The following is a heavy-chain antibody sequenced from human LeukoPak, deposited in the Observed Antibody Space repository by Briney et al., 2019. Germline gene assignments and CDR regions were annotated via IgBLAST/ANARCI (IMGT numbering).Heavy chain of an antibody. CDR1: GGSISSYY. Sequence: SETLSLTCTVSGGSISSYYWSWIRQPPGKGLEWIGYIYYSGSTNYNPSLKSRVTISVDTSKNQFSLKLSSVTAADTAVYCCARRNSSSWYNDWYFDLWGRGTLVTVSS. CDR3: ARRNSSSWYNDWYFDL. J-gene: IGHJ2*01. D-gene: IGHD6-13*01. CDR2: IYYSGST. V-gene: IGHV4-59*01.